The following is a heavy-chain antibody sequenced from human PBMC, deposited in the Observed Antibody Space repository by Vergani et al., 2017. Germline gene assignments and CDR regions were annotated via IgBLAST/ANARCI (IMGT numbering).Heavy chain of an antibody. CDR3: ARSYSRDYFDY. V-gene: IGHV3-66*01. CDR2: IYSGGST. J-gene: IGHJ4*02. CDR1: GFTVSSNY. Sequence: EVQLVESGGGLVQPGGSLRLSCAASGFTVSSNYMSWVRQAPGKGLEWVSVIYSGGSTYYADSVKGRFTISRDNSKNTLYLHMNSLRAEDTAVYYCARSYSRDYFDYWGQGTLVTVSS. D-gene: IGHD2-15*01.